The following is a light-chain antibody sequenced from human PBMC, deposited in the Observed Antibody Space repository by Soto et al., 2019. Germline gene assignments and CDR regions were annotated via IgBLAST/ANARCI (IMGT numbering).Light chain of an antibody. CDR2: GAS. CDR1: RSVTSY. J-gene: IGKJ1*01. CDR3: QQSYRTPRT. V-gene: IGKV1-39*01. Sequence: DIQMTQSPSSLSASVGDRVTITCRASRSVTSYLNWYQQKPGKAPKLLIYGASSLQSGVPSRFSGSGSGTDFTLTISSLQPEDFGTYYCQQSYRTPRTFGQGTKVEI.